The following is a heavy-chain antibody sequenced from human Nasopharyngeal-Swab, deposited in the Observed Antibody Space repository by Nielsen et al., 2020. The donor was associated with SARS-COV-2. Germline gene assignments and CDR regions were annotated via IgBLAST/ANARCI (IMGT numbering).Heavy chain of an antibody. J-gene: IGHJ4*02. V-gene: IGHV3-9*01. D-gene: IGHD5-18*01. CDR2: ISWNSGSI. Sequence: GGSLRLSCAASGFTFDDYAMHWVRQAPGKGLEWVSGISWNSGSIGYADSVKGRFTISRDNAKNSPYLQMNSLRAEDTALYYCAKDSRGYSYGQIFPFFDYWGQGTLVTVSS. CDR1: GFTFDDYA. CDR3: AKDSRGYSYGQIFPFFDY.